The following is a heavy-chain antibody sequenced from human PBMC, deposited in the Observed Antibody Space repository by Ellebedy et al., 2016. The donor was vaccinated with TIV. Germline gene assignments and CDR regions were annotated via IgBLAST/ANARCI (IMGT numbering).Heavy chain of an antibody. CDR3: AGLTTLAPNWFDP. CDR1: GGSLSRRSHY. D-gene: IGHD1-1*01. CDR2: ILYSGNI. V-gene: IGHV4-39*01. J-gene: IGHJ5*02. Sequence: SETLSLTCTVSGGSLSRRSHYWGWIRQPPGKGLEWIGNILYSGNIYYNPSLKSRVTISIDTSKNQFSLKLSSVSAADTATYYCAGLTTLAPNWFDPWGHGTLVTVSS.